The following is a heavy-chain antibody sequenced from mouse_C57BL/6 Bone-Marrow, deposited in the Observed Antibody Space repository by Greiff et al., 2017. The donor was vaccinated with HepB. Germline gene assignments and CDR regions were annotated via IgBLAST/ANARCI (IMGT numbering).Heavy chain of an antibody. V-gene: IGHV1-50*01. J-gene: IGHJ4*01. CDR3: ARSCYGNRDWAIDD. CDR2: IDPADGYT. D-gene: IGHD2-10*01. Sequence: QVQLQQPGAELVKPGASVKLSCKASGYTFTSYWMQWVKQRPGQGLEWIGEIDPADGYTNYNQKFKGKATLTADTSSSTAYMQLSSLTSEDSAVYYCARSCYGNRDWAIDDWGQGTSVTVSS. CDR1: GYTFTSYW.